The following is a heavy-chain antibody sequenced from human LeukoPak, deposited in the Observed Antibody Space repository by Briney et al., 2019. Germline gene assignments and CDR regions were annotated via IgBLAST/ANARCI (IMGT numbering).Heavy chain of an antibody. Sequence: PGGSLRLSCAASGFTFSDYYMSWIRQAPGKGLEWVSYISSSSYTYYADSVKGRFTISRDNAKNSLYLQMNSLRAEDTAVYYCARSMATGSSWYVAWFDPWGQGTLVTVSS. J-gene: IGHJ5*02. CDR1: GFTFSDYY. D-gene: IGHD6-13*01. CDR3: ARSMATGSSWYVAWFDP. CDR2: ISSSSYT. V-gene: IGHV3-11*06.